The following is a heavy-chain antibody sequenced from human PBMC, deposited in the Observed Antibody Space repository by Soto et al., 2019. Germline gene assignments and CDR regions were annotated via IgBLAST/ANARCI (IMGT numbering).Heavy chain of an antibody. V-gene: IGHV1-46*03. CDR2: INPSGGST. Sequence: GASVKVSCKASGYTFTSYYMHWVRQAPGQGLEWMGKINPSGGSTSYAQKFQGKVTMTRDTSTSTVYMELSILSSEDTAVYYCARPRRGGSCLFDYWGQGTLVTVSS. CDR1: GYTFTSYY. CDR3: ARPRRGGSCLFDY. D-gene: IGHD2-15*01. J-gene: IGHJ4*02.